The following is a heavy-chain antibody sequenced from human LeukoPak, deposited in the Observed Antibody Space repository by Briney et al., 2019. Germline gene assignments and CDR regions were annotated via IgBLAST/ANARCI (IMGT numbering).Heavy chain of an antibody. CDR2: IRYDGSNK. CDR1: GFTFSSYG. V-gene: IGHV3-30*02. D-gene: IGHD3-22*01. CDR3: AKGKTYYYDSSGYYAGYAFDI. Sequence: GGSLRLSCAASGFTFSSYGMHWVRQAPGKGLEWVAFIRYDGSNKYYADSVKGRFTISRDNSKNTLYLQMNSLRAEDTAVYYCAKGKTYYYDSSGYYAGYAFDIWGQGTMVTVSS. J-gene: IGHJ3*02.